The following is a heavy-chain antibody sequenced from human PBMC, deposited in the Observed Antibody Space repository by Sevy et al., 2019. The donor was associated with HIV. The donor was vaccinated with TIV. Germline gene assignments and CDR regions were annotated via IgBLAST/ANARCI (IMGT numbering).Heavy chain of an antibody. CDR2: ISKSGSTT. V-gene: IGHV3-48*02. D-gene: IGHD7-27*01. CDR1: GFTFSHHN. Sequence: ASVKVSCAASGFTFSHHNMNWVRQAPGKGLEWISYISKSGSTTYFADSVRGRFTISRDNAKNSLFLEVHSLTDEDTAVYYCAREENRELGTIPLDSWGRGIQVTVSS. J-gene: IGHJ4*02. CDR3: AREENRELGTIPLDS.